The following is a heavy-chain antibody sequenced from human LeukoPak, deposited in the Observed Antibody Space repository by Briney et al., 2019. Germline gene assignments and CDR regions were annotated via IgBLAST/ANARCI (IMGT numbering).Heavy chain of an antibody. V-gene: IGHV6-1*01. J-gene: IGHJ4*02. D-gene: IGHD6-19*01. Sequence: SQTLSLTCAISGDSVSRTNAAWDWIRQSPSRGLEWLGRTYYRTKWYSDSAISVRSRIIINPDTSKNQFSLQLNSVTPEDTAVYYCARGGWYMTVALFDQWGQGTPVTV. CDR1: GDSVSRTNAA. CDR3: ARGGWYMTVALFDQ. CDR2: TYYRTKWYS.